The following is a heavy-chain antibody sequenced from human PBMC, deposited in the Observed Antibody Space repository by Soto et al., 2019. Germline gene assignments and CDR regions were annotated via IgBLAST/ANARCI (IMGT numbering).Heavy chain of an antibody. V-gene: IGHV1-24*01. D-gene: IGHD6-19*01. J-gene: IGHJ4*02. CDR1: GYTLTELS. CDR2: FDPEDGET. CDR3: ATAVAVAGILDY. Sequence: ASVKVSCKVSGYTLTELSMHWVRQAPGKGLEWMGGFDPEDGETIYAQKFQGRVTMTEDTSTDTAYMELSSLRSEDTAVYYCATAVAVAGILDYWGQGTLVTVSS.